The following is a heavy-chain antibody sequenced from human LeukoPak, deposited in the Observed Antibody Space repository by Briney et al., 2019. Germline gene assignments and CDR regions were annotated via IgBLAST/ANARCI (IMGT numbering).Heavy chain of an antibody. J-gene: IGHJ6*03. CDR1: GGSFSGYY. CDR2: MNPSGST. CDR3: ARGRQDVTMIVVVMTAVSYYLDV. D-gene: IGHD3-22*01. Sequence: SETLSLTCAVYGGSFSGYYWTWIRQTPEKGLEWIGEMNPSGSTNYNPSLKSRVTISVDTSKNQFSLELSSVTAADTAVYYCARGRQDVTMIVVVMTAVSYYLDVWGKGTTFTVS. V-gene: IGHV4-34*01.